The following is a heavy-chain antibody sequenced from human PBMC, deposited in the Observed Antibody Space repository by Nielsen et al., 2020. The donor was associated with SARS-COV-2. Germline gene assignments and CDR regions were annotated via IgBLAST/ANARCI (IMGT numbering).Heavy chain of an antibody. CDR3: AYFWIGESGLDY. CDR1: GYTFTSYY. CDR2: INPSGGST. V-gene: IGHV1-46*01. J-gene: IGHJ4*02. D-gene: IGHD3-10*01. Sequence: ASVKVSCKASGYTFTSYYMHWVRQTPGQGLEWMGIINPSGGSTSYAQKFQGRVTMTRDTSTSTVYMELSSLRSEDTAVYYCAYFWIGESGLDYWGQGTLVTVSP.